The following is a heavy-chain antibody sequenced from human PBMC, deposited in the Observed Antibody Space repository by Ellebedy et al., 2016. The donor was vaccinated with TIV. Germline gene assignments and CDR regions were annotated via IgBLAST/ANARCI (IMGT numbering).Heavy chain of an antibody. CDR1: GFTFSSYG. V-gene: IGHV3-33*01. Sequence: GESLKISCAASGFTFSSYGMHWVRQAPGKGLEWVAVIWYDGSNKYYADSVKGRFTISRDNSKNTLYLQMNSLRAEDTAVYYCAREAYGSGSYHLDYWGQGTLVTVSS. CDR3: AREAYGSGSYHLDY. J-gene: IGHJ4*02. CDR2: IWYDGSNK. D-gene: IGHD3-10*01.